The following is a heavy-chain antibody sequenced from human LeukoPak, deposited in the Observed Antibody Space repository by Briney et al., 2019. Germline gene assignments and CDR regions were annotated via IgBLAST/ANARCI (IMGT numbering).Heavy chain of an antibody. V-gene: IGHV3-23*01. CDR1: GFTFNSYN. Sequence: GGSLRLSCAASGFTFNSYNMRWVRQAPGKGLEWVSTITPSGGSTYYADSVKGRFTISRDNSINTLYLQMNSLRAEDTAVYYCAKAAGYYFDYWGQGTLVTVSS. J-gene: IGHJ4*02. CDR2: ITPSGGST. D-gene: IGHD5-12*01. CDR3: AKAAGYYFDY.